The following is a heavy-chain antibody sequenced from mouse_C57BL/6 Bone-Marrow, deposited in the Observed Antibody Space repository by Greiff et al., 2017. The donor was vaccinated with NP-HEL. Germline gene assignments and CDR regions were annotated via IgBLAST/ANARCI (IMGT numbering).Heavy chain of an antibody. CDR1: GFTFSDYG. V-gene: IGHV5-17*01. CDR3: ARGGNYGSLLFAY. D-gene: IGHD1-1*01. J-gene: IGHJ3*01. Sequence: DVQLVESGGGLVKPGGSLKLSCAASGFTFSDYGMHWVRQAPEKGLEWVAYISSGSSTIYYADTVKGRFTISRDNAKNTLFLQMTSLRSEDTAMYYCARGGNYGSLLFAYWGQGTLVTVSA. CDR2: ISSGSSTI.